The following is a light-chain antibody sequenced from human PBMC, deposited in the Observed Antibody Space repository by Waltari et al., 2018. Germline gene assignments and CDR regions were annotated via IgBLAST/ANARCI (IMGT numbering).Light chain of an antibody. J-gene: IGKJ4*01. V-gene: IGKV2-28*01. CDR1: QSLLHSNGYNF. Sequence: IVMTEYPLSLSVTPGESAALSCRSSQSLLHSNGYNFLDWYLQKPGQSPQLLIYLGSSRASGVPDRFSGSGSGTDFTLKISRVEAEDVGVYYCMQALETPLTFGEGTKVEIK. CDR3: MQALETPLT. CDR2: LGS.